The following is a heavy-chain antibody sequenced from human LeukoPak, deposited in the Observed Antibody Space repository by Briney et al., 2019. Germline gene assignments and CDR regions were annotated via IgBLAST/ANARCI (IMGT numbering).Heavy chain of an antibody. J-gene: IGHJ5*02. CDR3: ARERSQQLVGGDWFDP. CDR1: GGSISGYY. D-gene: IGHD6-13*01. CDR2: IYYSGST. Sequence: SETLSLTCTVSGGSISGYYWSWIRQPPGKGLEWIGYIYYSGSTNYNPSLKSRVTISVDTSKNQFSLKLSSVTAADTAVYYCARERSQQLVGGDWFDPWGQGTLVTVSS. V-gene: IGHV4-59*12.